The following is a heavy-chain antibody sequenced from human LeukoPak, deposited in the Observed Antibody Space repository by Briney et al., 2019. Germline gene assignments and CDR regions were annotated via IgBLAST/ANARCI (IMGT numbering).Heavy chain of an antibody. J-gene: IGHJ5*02. CDR2: ISSSSSSTI. Sequence: PGGSLRLSCAASGFTFSSYSMSWVRQAPGEGLEWVSYISSSSSSTIYYADSVKGRFTISRDNAKNSLYLQMNSLRAEDTAVYYCASSGFGNLYWFDPWGQGTLVTVSS. D-gene: IGHD3-10*01. V-gene: IGHV3-48*01. CDR3: ASSGFGNLYWFDP. CDR1: GFTFSSYS.